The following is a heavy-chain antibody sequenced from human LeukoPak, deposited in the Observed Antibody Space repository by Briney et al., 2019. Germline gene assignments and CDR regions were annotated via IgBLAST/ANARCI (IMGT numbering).Heavy chain of an antibody. D-gene: IGHD1-26*01. CDR3: ARVRIGETSYDASDV. Sequence: KASETLSLTCTVSGGSISSYYWTWIRQPPGKGLEWIGDIYITGSTNYNPYLKRRVTISVDTSRNQFSLRLSSVTAADTAVYYCARVRIGETSYDASDVWGLGTVVTVSS. V-gene: IGHV4-59*13. J-gene: IGHJ3*01. CDR2: IYITGST. CDR1: GGSISSYY.